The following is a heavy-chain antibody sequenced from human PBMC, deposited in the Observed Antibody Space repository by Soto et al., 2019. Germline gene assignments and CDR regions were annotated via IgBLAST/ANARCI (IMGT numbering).Heavy chain of an antibody. CDR2: LSGSGGVT. CDR1: GFMFSSSH. V-gene: IGHV3-23*01. CDR3: AKIAQYCGGDCYSN. Sequence: GGSLRLSCAASGFMFSSSHMSWVRQAPGKGLEWVSGLSGSGGVTYYADSVKGRFTISRDNSKNTLYLQMNSLRAEDTAVYYCAKIAQYCGGDCYSNWGQGTLVTVSS. D-gene: IGHD2-21*02. J-gene: IGHJ4*02.